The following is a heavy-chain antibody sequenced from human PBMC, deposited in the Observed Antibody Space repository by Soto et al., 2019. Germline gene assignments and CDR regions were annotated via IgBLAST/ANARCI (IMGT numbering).Heavy chain of an antibody. CDR1: GFTFSNDC. Sequence: PGGSLRLSCAASGFTFSNDCMSWVRQAPGKGLERVGRIKSKTDGGTTDYAAPVKGRFTISRDDSKNTLYLQMNSLKTEDTAVHYCTTDKGAYTTGNDYWGEGTLVTAPQ. CDR2: IKSKTDGGTT. CDR3: TTDKGAYTTGNDY. J-gene: IGHJ4*02. D-gene: IGHD1-1*01. V-gene: IGHV3-15*01.